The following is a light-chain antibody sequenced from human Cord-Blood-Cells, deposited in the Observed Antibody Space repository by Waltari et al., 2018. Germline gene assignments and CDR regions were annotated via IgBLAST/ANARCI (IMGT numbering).Light chain of an antibody. CDR2: EVS. CDR1: SSDVGGYNY. V-gene: IGLV2-8*01. Sequence: QSPLPQPPSASGSPGQPVPISSTGTSSDVGGYNYVSWYQQHPGKAPKRMIYEVSKRPSGVPDRVAGSKSGNTASLTVSGLQAEDEADYYCSSYAGSNNWVFGGGTKLTVL. CDR3: SSYAGSNNWV. J-gene: IGLJ3*02.